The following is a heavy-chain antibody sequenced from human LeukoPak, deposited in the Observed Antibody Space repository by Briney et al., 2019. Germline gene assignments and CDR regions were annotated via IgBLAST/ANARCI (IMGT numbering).Heavy chain of an antibody. V-gene: IGHV6-1*01. CDR1: GDSVSSNSAA. J-gene: IGHJ4*02. Sequence: SQTLSLTCAISGDSVSSNSAAWNWIRQSPSRGLEWLGRTYYRSKWYNDYAVSVKSRITINPDTSKNQFSLQLNSVTPEDTAVYYCARGGDYYYDSSGYYRRRHFDYWGQGTLVTVSS. CDR3: ARGGDYYYDSSGYYRRRHFDY. D-gene: IGHD3-22*01. CDR2: TYYRSKWYN.